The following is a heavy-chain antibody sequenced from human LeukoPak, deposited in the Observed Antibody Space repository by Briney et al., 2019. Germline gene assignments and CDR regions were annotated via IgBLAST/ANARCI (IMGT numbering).Heavy chain of an antibody. J-gene: IGHJ4*02. D-gene: IGHD3-22*01. Sequence: SVTLSLTCTVSGGSISSSSYYWGWIRQPPGKGLEWIGIIYYSGSPYYNPSLKSRVPISVDTSKNQFSLKLSSVTAADTAVYYCARHPDYYDSSGYYLVDYWGQGTLVTVSS. CDR3: ARHPDYYDSSGYYLVDY. CDR2: IYYSGSP. V-gene: IGHV4-39*01. CDR1: GGSISSSSYY.